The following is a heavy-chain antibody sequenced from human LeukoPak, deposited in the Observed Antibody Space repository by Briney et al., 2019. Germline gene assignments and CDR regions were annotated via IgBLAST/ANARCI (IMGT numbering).Heavy chain of an antibody. CDR1: GYTFTSYG. CDR3: ARGRGYCSSTSCYGPGGDAFDI. D-gene: IGHD2-2*01. V-gene: IGHV1-18*01. J-gene: IGHJ3*02. Sequence: ASVKVSCKASGYTFTSYGISWVRQAPGQGLEWMGWISAYNGNTNYAQKLQGRVTMTTDTSTSTAYMELRSLRSEDTAVYYCARGRGYCSSTSCYGPGGDAFDIWGQGTMVTVSS. CDR2: ISAYNGNT.